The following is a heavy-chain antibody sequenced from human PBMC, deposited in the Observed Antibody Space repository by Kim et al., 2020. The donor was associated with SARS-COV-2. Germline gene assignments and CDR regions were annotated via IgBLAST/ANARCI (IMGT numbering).Heavy chain of an antibody. CDR1: GFTFSSYA. D-gene: IGHD3-22*01. CDR3: AREYYYDSSGYYASYGMDV. J-gene: IGHJ6*02. V-gene: IGHV3-30*04. CDR2: ISYDGSNK. Sequence: GGSLRLSCAASGFTFSSYAMHWVRQAPGKGLEWVAVISYDGSNKYYADSVKGRFTISRDNSKNTLYLQMNSLRAEDTAVYYCAREYYYDSSGYYASYGMDVWGQGTTVTVSS.